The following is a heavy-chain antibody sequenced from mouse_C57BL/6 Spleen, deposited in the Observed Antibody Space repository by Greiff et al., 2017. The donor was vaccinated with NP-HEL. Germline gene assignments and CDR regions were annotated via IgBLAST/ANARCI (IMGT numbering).Heavy chain of an antibody. CDR1: GYAFSSYW. J-gene: IGHJ3*01. Sequence: VQLQQSGAELVKPGASVKISCKASGYAFSSYWMNWVKQRPGKGLEWIGQIYPGDGDTNYNGKFKGKATLTADKSSSTAYMQLSSLTSEDSAVYFCARGYDLPAWFAYWGQGTLVTVSA. V-gene: IGHV1-80*01. CDR3: ARGYDLPAWFAY. CDR2: IYPGDGDT. D-gene: IGHD2-3*01.